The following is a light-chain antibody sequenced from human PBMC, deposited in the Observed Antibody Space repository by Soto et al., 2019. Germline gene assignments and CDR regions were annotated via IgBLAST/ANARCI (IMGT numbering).Light chain of an antibody. CDR3: QSYDSSLSGVV. CDR1: SSNIGAGYD. CDR2: RNT. J-gene: IGLJ2*01. Sequence: QSVLTQPPSVSGAPGKRVTISCTGSSSNIGAGYDVHWYQQLPGTAPKLLFYRNTNRPSGVPDRFSGSKSGTSASLAITGLQAEDEADYYCQSYDSSLSGVVFGGGTKLTVL. V-gene: IGLV1-40*01.